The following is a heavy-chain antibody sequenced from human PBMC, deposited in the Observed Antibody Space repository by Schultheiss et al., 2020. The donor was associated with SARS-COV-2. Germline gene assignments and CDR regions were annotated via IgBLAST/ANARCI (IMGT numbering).Heavy chain of an antibody. V-gene: IGHV3-30*03. J-gene: IGHJ3*02. D-gene: IGHD3-22*01. CDR2: ISYDGSNK. CDR1: GFTFSSYG. CDR3: ARVSQYYYYTSSPLDAFDI. Sequence: GGSLRLSCAASGFTFSSYGMHWVRQAPGKGLEWVAVISYDGSNKYYADSVKGRFTISRDNSKNTLYLQMNSLRAEDTAVYYCARVSQYYYYTSSPLDAFDIWGRGTMVTVSS.